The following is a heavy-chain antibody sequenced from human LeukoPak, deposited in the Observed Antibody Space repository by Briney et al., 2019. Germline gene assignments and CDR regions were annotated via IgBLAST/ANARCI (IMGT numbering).Heavy chain of an antibody. V-gene: IGHV3-30-3*01. CDR3: ARDSLSGSYNY. CDR1: GFTFSSYA. D-gene: IGHD1-26*01. Sequence: GGSLRLSCVASGFTFSSYAMHWVRQAPGKGLEWVAVISYDGSNKYYADSVKGRFTISRDNSKNTLYLQMNSLRAEDTAVYYCARDSLSGSYNYWGQGTLVTVSS. CDR2: ISYDGSNK. J-gene: IGHJ4*02.